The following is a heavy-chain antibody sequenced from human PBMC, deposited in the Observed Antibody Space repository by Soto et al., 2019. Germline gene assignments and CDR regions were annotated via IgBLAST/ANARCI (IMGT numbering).Heavy chain of an antibody. Sequence: SETLSLTCAVSGDSITSIYHWAWIRQPPGRGLEWIASIYHSGTTYYNPSLKSRVTISVDTSKNQLSLNLNSVTAADTAVYYCARRETAPYYDADVWGQGTTVTVSS. V-gene: IGHV4-38-2*01. D-gene: IGHD3-3*01. CDR3: ARRETAPYYDADV. CDR1: GDSITSIYH. CDR2: IYHSGTT. J-gene: IGHJ6*02.